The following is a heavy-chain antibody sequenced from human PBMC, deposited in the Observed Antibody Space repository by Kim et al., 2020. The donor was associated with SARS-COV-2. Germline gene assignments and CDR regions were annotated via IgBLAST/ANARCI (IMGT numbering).Heavy chain of an antibody. J-gene: IGHJ4*02. Sequence: ASVKVSCKASGYTFTSYGISWVRQAPGQGLEWMGWISAYNGNTNYAQKLQGRVTMTTDTSTSTAYMELRSLRSDDTAVYYCARVDYYDSSGYYYGLDYWGQGTLVTVSS. CDR3: ARVDYYDSSGYYYGLDY. CDR2: ISAYNGNT. CDR1: GYTFTSYG. V-gene: IGHV1-18*01. D-gene: IGHD3-22*01.